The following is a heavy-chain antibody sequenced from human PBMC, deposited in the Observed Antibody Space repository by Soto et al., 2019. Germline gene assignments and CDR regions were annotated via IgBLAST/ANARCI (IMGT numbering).Heavy chain of an antibody. CDR3: SLTTDQLLPIDY. V-gene: IGHV1-18*01. D-gene: IGHD2-2*01. Sequence: QVQLVQSGAEVKKPGASVKVSCKASGYTFTSYGISWVRQAPGQGLEWMGWISAYIGNTIYAQKPQGRVTMTTATSTSTAYMELRSLRSDDTAVYYCSLTTDQLLPIDYWGQGTLVTVSS. CDR2: ISAYIGNT. J-gene: IGHJ4*02. CDR1: GYTFTSYG.